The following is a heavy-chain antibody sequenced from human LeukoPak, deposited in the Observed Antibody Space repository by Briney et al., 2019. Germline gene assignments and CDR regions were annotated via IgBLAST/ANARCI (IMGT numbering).Heavy chain of an antibody. Sequence: GGSLRLSCAASGFTFSSYSMNWVRQAPGKGLEWVSSISSSSSYIYYADSVKGRFTISRDNAKNSLYLQMNSLRAEDTAVYYCAKGYYDYVWGSSFEDYWGQGTLVTVSS. CDR3: AKGYYDYVWGSSFEDY. CDR2: ISSSSSYI. CDR1: GFTFSSYS. D-gene: IGHD3-16*01. J-gene: IGHJ4*02. V-gene: IGHV3-21*01.